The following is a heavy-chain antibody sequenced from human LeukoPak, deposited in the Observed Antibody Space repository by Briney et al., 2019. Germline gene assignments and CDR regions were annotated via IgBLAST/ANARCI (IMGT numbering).Heavy chain of an antibody. CDR1: GYTFTSYY. D-gene: IGHD5-24*01. Sequence: ASVKVSCKASGYTFTSYYMHWVRQAPGQGLEWMGIINPSGGSTSYAQKFQGRVTMTRDTSTSTVYMELSSLRSEDTAVYYCARVRRDGYNLDGAFDIWGQGTMVTVSS. CDR2: INPSGGST. V-gene: IGHV1-46*01. J-gene: IGHJ3*02. CDR3: ARVRRDGYNLDGAFDI.